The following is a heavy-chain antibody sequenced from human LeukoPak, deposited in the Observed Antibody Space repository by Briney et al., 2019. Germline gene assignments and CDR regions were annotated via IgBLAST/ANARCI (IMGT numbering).Heavy chain of an antibody. V-gene: IGHV3-33*06. Sequence: GGSLRLSCAASGFIFNHHAMHWVRQAPGKGLEWVAVIWSDKSNKFYADSVRGRFTISRDDSRKTVYLQMDTMTVEDTAVYYCAKDAQRGLDYSNSLDYWGQGALVTVAS. J-gene: IGHJ4*02. CDR1: GFIFNHHA. CDR3: AKDAQRGLDYSNSLDY. CDR2: IWSDKSNK. D-gene: IGHD4-11*01.